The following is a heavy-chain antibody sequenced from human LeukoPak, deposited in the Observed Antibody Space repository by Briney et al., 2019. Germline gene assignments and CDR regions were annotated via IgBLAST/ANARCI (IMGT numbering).Heavy chain of an antibody. V-gene: IGHV4-59*01. J-gene: IGHJ5*02. CDR1: GGSISSYY. Sequence: SETLSLTCTVSGGSISSYYWSWIRQPPGKGLEWIGYIYYSGSTNYNPSLKSRVTISVDTSKNQFSLKLSSVTAAVTAVYYCARDATTTNWFDPWGQGTLVTVSS. CDR3: ARDATTTNWFDP. D-gene: IGHD4-17*01. CDR2: IYYSGST.